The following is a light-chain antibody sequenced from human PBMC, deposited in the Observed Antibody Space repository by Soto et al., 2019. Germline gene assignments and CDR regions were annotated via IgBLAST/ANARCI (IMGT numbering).Light chain of an antibody. J-gene: IGKJ2*01. CDR2: GAS. CDR1: QNVRSNF. CDR3: QQYGGSPRT. Sequence: EIVLTQSPGTLSLSPGERAPLSCRASQNVRSNFLAWYQQKHGQAPRLVIFGASSRATGIPDRFSGSGSGTDFTLTISRLEPEDFAVYYCQQYGGSPRTFGQGTKLEIK. V-gene: IGKV3-20*01.